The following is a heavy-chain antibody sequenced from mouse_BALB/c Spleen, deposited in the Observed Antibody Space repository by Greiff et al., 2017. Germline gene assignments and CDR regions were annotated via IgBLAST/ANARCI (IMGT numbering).Heavy chain of an antibody. D-gene: IGHD2-14*01. V-gene: IGHV14-3*02. Sequence: EVQLQESGAELVKPGASVKLSCTASGFNIKDTYMHWVKQRPEQGLEWIGRIDPANGNTKYDPKFQGKATITADTSSNTAYLQLSSLTSEDTAVYYCARPQPITDYRYDDYAMDYWGQGTSVTVSS. J-gene: IGHJ4*01. CDR2: IDPANGNT. CDR3: ARPQPITDYRYDDYAMDY. CDR1: GFNIKDTY.